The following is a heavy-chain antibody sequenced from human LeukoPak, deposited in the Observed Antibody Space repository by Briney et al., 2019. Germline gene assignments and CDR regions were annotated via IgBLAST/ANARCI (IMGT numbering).Heavy chain of an antibody. CDR3: AKDRFWYSSSWLSLWDY. J-gene: IGHJ4*02. D-gene: IGHD6-13*01. V-gene: IGHV3-48*01. CDR1: GFRISDYS. Sequence: GGSLRLSCVASGFRISDYSMDWVRQAPGKGLEWISYIDSSDRSDSTKYYADSVKGRFTISRDNSKNTLYLQMNSLRAEDTAVYYCAKDRFWYSSSWLSLWDYWGQGTLVTVSS. CDR2: IDSSDRSDSTK.